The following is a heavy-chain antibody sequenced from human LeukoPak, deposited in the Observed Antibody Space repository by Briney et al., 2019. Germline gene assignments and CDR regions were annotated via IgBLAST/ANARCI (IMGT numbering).Heavy chain of an antibody. CDR1: GYTFTSYY. J-gene: IGHJ4*02. V-gene: IGHV1-46*01. Sequence: ASVEVSCKASGYTFTSYYMHWVRQAPGQGLEWMGIIKHSGGSTSYAQTFQGRFTMIRDTSTSTVYMELSSRRSEETAGYYCARVNSGWYPFSFDYWGQGTLVTVSS. CDR2: IKHSGGST. D-gene: IGHD6-19*01. CDR3: ARVNSGWYPFSFDY.